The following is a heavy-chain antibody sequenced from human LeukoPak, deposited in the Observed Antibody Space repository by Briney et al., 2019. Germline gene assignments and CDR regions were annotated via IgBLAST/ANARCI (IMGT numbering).Heavy chain of an antibody. Sequence: GASVKVSCKASGYTFTSYYMYWVRQAPGQGLEWMGIFNPSSGSTNYAQKFQGRVNMTRDTSMSTVYMELSSLRSEDTAVYYCARGGNSGYDPSDYWGQGTLVTVSS. J-gene: IGHJ4*02. V-gene: IGHV1-46*03. CDR1: GYTFTSYY. D-gene: IGHD5-12*01. CDR3: ARGGNSGYDPSDY. CDR2: FNPSSGST.